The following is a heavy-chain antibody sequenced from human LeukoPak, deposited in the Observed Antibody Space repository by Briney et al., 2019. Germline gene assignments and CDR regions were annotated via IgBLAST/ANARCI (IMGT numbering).Heavy chain of an antibody. V-gene: IGHV3-74*01. CDR3: ARDTGTYYYGSGSYLFDY. CDR2: INSDGSST. D-gene: IGHD3-10*01. Sequence: GSLRLSCAASGFTFSSYWMHWVRQAPGKGLVWVSRINSDGSSTSYADSVKGRFTISRDNAKNTLYLQMNSLRAEDTAVYYCARDTGTYYYGSGSYLFDYWGQGTLVTVSS. CDR1: GFTFSSYW. J-gene: IGHJ4*02.